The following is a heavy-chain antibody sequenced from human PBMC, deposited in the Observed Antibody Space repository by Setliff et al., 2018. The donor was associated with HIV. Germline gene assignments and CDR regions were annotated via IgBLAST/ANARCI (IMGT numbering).Heavy chain of an antibody. CDR3: ARDFWGGSYSSDY. D-gene: IGHD1-26*01. CDR2: ISFSSSVI. Sequence: PGGSLRLSCVASGFTFSTHSMSWVRQAPGKGLEWISYISFSSSVIYYADSVKGRFTISRDNAKNSLYLQMNSLRAEDTAVYYCARDFWGGSYSSDYWGQGTLVTVSS. CDR1: GFTFSTHS. V-gene: IGHV3-48*01. J-gene: IGHJ4*02.